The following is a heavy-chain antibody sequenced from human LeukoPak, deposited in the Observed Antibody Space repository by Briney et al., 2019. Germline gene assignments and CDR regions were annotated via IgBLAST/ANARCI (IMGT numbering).Heavy chain of an antibody. J-gene: IGHJ3*02. D-gene: IGHD3-22*01. CDR3: ARDPYFDSSGHDAFDI. V-gene: IGHV4-31*03. CDR1: GGSISGGGYY. CDR2: IYYSGST. Sequence: PSQTLSLTCTVSGGSISGGGYYWSWIRQHPGKGLEWIGNIYYSGSTYYNPSLKSRLIIAVDTSKNQFSLKLSSVTAADTAVYYCARDPYFDSSGHDAFDIWGQGTMVTVSS.